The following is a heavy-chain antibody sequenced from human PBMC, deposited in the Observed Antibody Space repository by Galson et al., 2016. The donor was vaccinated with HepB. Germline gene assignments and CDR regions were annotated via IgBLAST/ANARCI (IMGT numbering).Heavy chain of an antibody. Sequence: SLRLSCAASGFIFGDHYIDWVRQAPGKGLEWVGRSRNKARSYTTDYAASVRGRFTLSRDHSKNTLYLQMNRLKIEDTAVYYCARDDSGGWYGFHYGMDVWGQGTTVTVSS. CDR3: ARDDSGGWYGFHYGMDV. CDR2: SRNKARSYTT. J-gene: IGHJ6*02. D-gene: IGHD6-19*01. CDR1: GFIFGDHY. V-gene: IGHV3-72*01.